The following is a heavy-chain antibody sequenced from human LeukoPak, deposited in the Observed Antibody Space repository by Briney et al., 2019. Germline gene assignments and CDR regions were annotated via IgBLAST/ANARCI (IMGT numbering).Heavy chain of an antibody. Sequence: ASVTVSCKASGYTFTVYYMHWVRQAPGQGLEWMGWINPNSGGTNYAQKFQGWVTMTRDTSISTAYMELSRLRSDDTAVYYCARESDTAMVFYYWGQGTLVTVSS. CDR1: GYTFTVYY. J-gene: IGHJ4*02. CDR2: INPNSGGT. D-gene: IGHD5-18*01. V-gene: IGHV1-2*04. CDR3: ARESDTAMVFYY.